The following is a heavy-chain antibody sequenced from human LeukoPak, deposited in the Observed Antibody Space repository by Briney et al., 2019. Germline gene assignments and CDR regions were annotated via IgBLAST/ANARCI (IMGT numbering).Heavy chain of an antibody. Sequence: SQTLSLTCTVSGGSISSGGYYWGWIRQHPGKGLEWIGYIYYSGSTYYNPSLKSRVTISVDTSKNQFSLKLSSVTAADTAVYYCARAIPEVGATDYFDYWGQGTLVTVSS. CDR2: IYYSGST. V-gene: IGHV4-31*03. CDR3: ARAIPEVGATDYFDY. D-gene: IGHD1-26*01. CDR1: GGSISSGGYY. J-gene: IGHJ4*02.